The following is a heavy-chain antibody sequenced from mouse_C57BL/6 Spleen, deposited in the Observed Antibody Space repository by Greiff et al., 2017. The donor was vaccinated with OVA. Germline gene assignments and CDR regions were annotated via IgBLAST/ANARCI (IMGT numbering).Heavy chain of an antibody. D-gene: IGHD1-1*01. V-gene: IGHV5-4*03. Sequence: EVKVVESGGGLVKPGGSLKLSCAASGFTFSSYAMSWVRQTPEKRLEWVATISDGGSYTYYPDKVKGRFTISRDNAKNNLYLQMSHLKSEDTAMYYCARGGTTVVAKDYAMDYWGQGTSVTVSS. J-gene: IGHJ4*01. CDR3: ARGGTTVVAKDYAMDY. CDR1: GFTFSSYA. CDR2: ISDGGSYT.